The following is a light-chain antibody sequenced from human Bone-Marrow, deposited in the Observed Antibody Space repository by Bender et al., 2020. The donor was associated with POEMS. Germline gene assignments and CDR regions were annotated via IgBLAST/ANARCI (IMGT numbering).Light chain of an antibody. Sequence: QSALTQPASVSGSPGQSITISCTGSSRDVGGYNYVSWYQQHPGKAPKLMIYEVSKRPSGVSNRFSGSKSGNTASLTISGLQAEDEADYYCCLYAGSSTLVFGGGTKLTVL. CDR3: CLYAGSSTLV. CDR2: EVS. V-gene: IGLV2-23*02. CDR1: SRDVGGYNY. J-gene: IGLJ2*01.